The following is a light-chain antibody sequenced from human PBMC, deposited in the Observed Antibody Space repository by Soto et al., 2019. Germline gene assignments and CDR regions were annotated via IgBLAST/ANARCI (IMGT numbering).Light chain of an antibody. CDR1: QSVLYNFNNKEY. Sequence: DIVMTQSPDSLAVSLGERATINCKSSQSVLYNFNNKEYLAWYQQKPGQPPKLLIYWASTRESGVPDRFSGSGSGTDFTLTIGSLQAEDVAVYYCQQYYSTPITFGQGTRLEIK. CDR2: WAS. CDR3: QQYYSTPIT. J-gene: IGKJ5*01. V-gene: IGKV4-1*01.